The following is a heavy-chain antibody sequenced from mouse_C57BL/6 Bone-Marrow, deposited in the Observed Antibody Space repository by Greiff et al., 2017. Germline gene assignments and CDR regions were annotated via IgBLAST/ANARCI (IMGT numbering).Heavy chain of an antibody. Sequence: VQLQQSGAELVRPGASVKLSCTASGFNIKDDYMHWVKQRPEQGLEWIGWIDPENGDTEYASKFQGKATITADTSSNTAYLQLSSLTSEDTAVYYCTRVTTVPYWGQGTTLTVSS. V-gene: IGHV14-4*01. CDR3: TRVTTVPY. CDR2: IDPENGDT. D-gene: IGHD2-5*01. CDR1: GFNIKDDY. J-gene: IGHJ2*01.